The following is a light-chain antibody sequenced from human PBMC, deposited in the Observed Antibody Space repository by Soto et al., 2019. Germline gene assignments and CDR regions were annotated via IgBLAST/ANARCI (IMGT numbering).Light chain of an antibody. V-gene: IGLV2-8*01. CDR1: SSDVGGYNY. Sequence: QSALTQPPSASGSPGQSVAISCSGTSSDVGGYNYVSWYQQHPGKAPKLMIYDVNKRPSGVPDRFSGSKSGNTASLTVSWRQAEDEGDYYCISYAGSNKPAFCGGTKVTVL. CDR3: ISYAGSNKPA. J-gene: IGLJ2*01. CDR2: DVN.